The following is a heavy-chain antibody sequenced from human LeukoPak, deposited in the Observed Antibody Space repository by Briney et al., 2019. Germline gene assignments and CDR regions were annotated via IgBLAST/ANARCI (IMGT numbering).Heavy chain of an antibody. V-gene: IGHV3-30*04. Sequence: GGSLRLSCAASGFTFSNYAMHWVRQAPGKGLEWLTVISYDGSNKYYADSVKGRFTISRDNSKNTLYLQMNSLRAEDTAVYYCANPYDAFDIWGQGTMVTVSS. CDR1: GFTFSNYA. CDR3: ANPYDAFDI. CDR2: ISYDGSNK. J-gene: IGHJ3*02.